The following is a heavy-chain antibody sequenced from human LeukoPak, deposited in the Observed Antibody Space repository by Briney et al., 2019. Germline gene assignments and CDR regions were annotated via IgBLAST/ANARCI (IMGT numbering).Heavy chain of an antibody. CDR1: GGSISSYY. V-gene: IGHV4-59*01. J-gene: IGHJ4*02. CDR2: IYYSGST. CDR3: ARRDGYISAIDY. Sequence: PSETLSLTCTVSGGSISSYYWSWIRQPPGKGLEWIEYIYYSGSTNYNPSLKSRVTISVDTSKNQFSLKLSSVTAADTAVYYCARRDGYISAIDYWGQGTLVTVSS. D-gene: IGHD5-24*01.